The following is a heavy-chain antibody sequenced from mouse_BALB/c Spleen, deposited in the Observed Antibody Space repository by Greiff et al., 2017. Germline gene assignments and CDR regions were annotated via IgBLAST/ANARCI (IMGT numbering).Heavy chain of an antibody. J-gene: IGHJ4*01. D-gene: IGHD1-1*01. CDR1: GFNIKDTY. CDR2: IDPANGNT. Sequence: SGAELVKPGASVKLSCTASGFNIKDTYMHWVKQRPEQGLEWIGRIDPANGNTKYDPKFQGKATITADTSSNTAYLQLSSLTSEDTAVYYCAPYGSSYYYAMDYWGQGTSVTVSS. V-gene: IGHV14-3*02. CDR3: APYGSSYYYAMDY.